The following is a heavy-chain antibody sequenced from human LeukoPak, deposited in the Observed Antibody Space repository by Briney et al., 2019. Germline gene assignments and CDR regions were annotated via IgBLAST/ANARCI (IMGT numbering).Heavy chain of an antibody. J-gene: IGHJ4*02. CDR3: ASDISVSGIFVDS. V-gene: IGHV3-7*01. Sequence: PGGSLRLSCAASGFTFSTFWMGWVRQVPRKGLGWVSNVSQCGSAQYKVDSVKGRVTISRDNAENELYLQMNSLSAEDTAVYFCASDISVSGIFVDSWGQGTLVTVSS. D-gene: IGHD1-26*01. CDR2: VSQCGSAQ. CDR1: GFTFSTFW.